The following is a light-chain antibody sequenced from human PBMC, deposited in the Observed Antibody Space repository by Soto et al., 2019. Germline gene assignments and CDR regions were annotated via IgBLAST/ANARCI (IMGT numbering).Light chain of an antibody. J-gene: IGKJ5*01. CDR3: QQRSN. CDR1: QSISSY. Sequence: EIVLTQSPATLSLSPGERATLSCRASQSISSYLAWYQQKPGQAPRLLIYDASNRATGIPARFSGSGSGTGFTLTISSLDPEDFAVYYCQQRSNFGQGTRLEIK. CDR2: DAS. V-gene: IGKV3-11*01.